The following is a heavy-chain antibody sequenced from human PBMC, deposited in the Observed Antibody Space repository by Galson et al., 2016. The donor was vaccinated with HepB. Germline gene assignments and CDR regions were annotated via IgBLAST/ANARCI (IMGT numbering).Heavy chain of an antibody. Sequence: QSGAEVKKPGESLKISCKGSGYNFTNYWIAWVRRMPGKGLEWMGIIYPGDSDTRYSPSFQGQVTISADKSITSAYLQWNSLKASDTAMYYCARHSSGWLAGRWAQGEFDFWGQGTMVTVSS. D-gene: IGHD6-19*01. J-gene: IGHJ3*01. CDR3: ARHSSGWLAGRWAQGEFDF. CDR2: IYPGDSDT. V-gene: IGHV5-51*01. CDR1: GYNFTNYW.